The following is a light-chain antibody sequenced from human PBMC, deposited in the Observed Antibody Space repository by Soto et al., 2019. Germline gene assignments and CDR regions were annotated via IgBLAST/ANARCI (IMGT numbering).Light chain of an antibody. Sequence: DILLTQSPSTLSASVGDRVTISCRASQSINKWLAWYQHKPGKAPNLLIYEVSTLHSVVPSRFSGSGSGTEFTLTISSLRPDDFATYHCQHYSGDRATFGQGTKVEI. CDR3: QHYSGDRAT. CDR1: QSINKW. CDR2: EVS. J-gene: IGKJ1*01. V-gene: IGKV1-5*03.